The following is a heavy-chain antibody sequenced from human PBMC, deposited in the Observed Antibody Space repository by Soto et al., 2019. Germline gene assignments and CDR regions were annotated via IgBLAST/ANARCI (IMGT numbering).Heavy chain of an antibody. J-gene: IGHJ6*02. CDR1: GGSISSSSYY. Sequence: PWETLSLTCTVSGGSISSSSYYWGWIRQPPGKGLEWIGSIYYSGSTYYNPSLKSRVTISVDTSKNQFSLKLSSVTAADTAVYYCASLGAAGIIKNYYYSYGMDVWGQGTTVTVSS. CDR3: ASLGAAGIIKNYYYSYGMDV. CDR2: IYYSGST. D-gene: IGHD6-19*01. V-gene: IGHV4-39*01.